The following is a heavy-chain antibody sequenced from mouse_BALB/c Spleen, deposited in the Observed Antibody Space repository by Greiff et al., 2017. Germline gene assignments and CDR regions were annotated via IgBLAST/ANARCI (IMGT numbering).Heavy chain of an antibody. CDR1: GFTFSSYT. Sequence: DVHLVESGGGLVQPGGSLKLSCAASGFTFSSYTMSWVRQTPEKRLEWVAYISNGGGSTYYPDTVKGRFTISRDNAKNTLYLQMSSLKSEDTAMYYCARQELYYGSRGYFDVWGAGTTVTVSS. V-gene: IGHV5-12-2*01. J-gene: IGHJ1*01. CDR3: ARQELYYGSRGYFDV. D-gene: IGHD1-1*01. CDR2: ISNGGGST.